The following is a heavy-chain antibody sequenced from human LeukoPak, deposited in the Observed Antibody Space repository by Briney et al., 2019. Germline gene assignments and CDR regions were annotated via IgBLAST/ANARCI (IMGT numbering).Heavy chain of an antibody. V-gene: IGHV1-2*02. D-gene: IGHD5-18*01. CDR3: ARGPKRGYSYDTYYYYGMDV. CDR2: INPNSGGT. J-gene: IGHJ6*02. Sequence: GASVKVSCKASGYTFTGYYMHWVRQAPGQGLEWMGWINPNSGGTNYAQKFQGRVTMTRDTSISTAYMELSRLRSDDTAVYYCARGPKRGYSYDTYYYYGMDVWGQGTTVTVSS. CDR1: GYTFTGYY.